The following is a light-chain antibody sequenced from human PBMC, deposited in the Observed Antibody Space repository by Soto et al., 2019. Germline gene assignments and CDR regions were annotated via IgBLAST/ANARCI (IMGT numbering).Light chain of an antibody. CDR2: GAS. CDR3: QQYNSYSLF. V-gene: IGKV1-5*01. Sequence: DIQMTQSPSTLSASVGDRVTITCRASQSISNWLAWYQQKPGKAPKLLIYGASSLESGVPSRFSGSGSGTEFNLTISRLQPDDFGTYYCQQYNSYSLFFGQGTKLEIK. J-gene: IGKJ2*01. CDR1: QSISNW.